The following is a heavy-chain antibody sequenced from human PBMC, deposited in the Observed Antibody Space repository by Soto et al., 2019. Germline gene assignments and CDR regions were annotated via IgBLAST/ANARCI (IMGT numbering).Heavy chain of an antibody. CDR1: GGSFSGYY. CDR3: ARGRGYSGYESLSSYYYYYMDV. CDR2: INHSGST. D-gene: IGHD5-12*01. J-gene: IGHJ6*03. V-gene: IGHV4-34*01. Sequence: SETLSLTCAVYGGSFSGYYWSWIRQPPGKGLEWIGEINHSGSTNYNPSLKSRVTISVDTSKNQFSLKLSSVTAADTAVYYCARGRGYSGYESLSSYYYYYMDVWGKGTTVTVSS.